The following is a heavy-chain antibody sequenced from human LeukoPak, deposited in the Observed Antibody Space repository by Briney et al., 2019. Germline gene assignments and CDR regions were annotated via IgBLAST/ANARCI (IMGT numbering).Heavy chain of an antibody. J-gene: IGHJ4*02. D-gene: IGHD5-24*01. V-gene: IGHV4-59*01. CDR3: ARVGEDGYNTFDY. Sequence: SETLSLTCTVSGGSISSYYWSWIRQPPGKGLEWIGYIYYSGSTNYNPSLKSRVTISVDTSKNQSSLKLSSVTAADTAVYYCARVGEDGYNTFDYWGQGTLVTVSS. CDR1: GGSISSYY. CDR2: IYYSGST.